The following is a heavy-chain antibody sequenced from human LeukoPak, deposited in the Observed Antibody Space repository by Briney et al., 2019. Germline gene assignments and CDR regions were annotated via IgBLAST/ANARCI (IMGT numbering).Heavy chain of an antibody. CDR2: FYPGDSDT. D-gene: IGHD5-24*01. V-gene: IGHV5-51*01. Sequence: GESLQISCKGSGCRFTTYWISWVRQMPGKGLEWMGIFYPGDSDTRYSPSFEGQVTISADKSISTAYLQWSSLKASDTAMYYCARNSHGLSYYYYYGMDVWGQGTTVTVSS. J-gene: IGHJ6*02. CDR1: GCRFTTYW. CDR3: ARNSHGLSYYYYYGMDV.